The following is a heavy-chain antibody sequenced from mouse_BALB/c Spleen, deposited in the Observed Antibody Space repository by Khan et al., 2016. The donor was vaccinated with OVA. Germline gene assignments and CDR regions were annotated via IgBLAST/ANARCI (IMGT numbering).Heavy chain of an antibody. Sequence: EVQLQQSGTVLARPGASVKMSCKASGYTFTSYWMHWVKQRPGQGLEWIGEIYPGSTDTYYNQKFKGKATLTAVTSTSTAYMQLSSLTTEDSAVYYGTRRNWGVAAFVYWGQGTLVTVSA. D-gene: IGHD4-1*01. CDR1: GYTFTSYW. J-gene: IGHJ3*01. CDR2: IYPGSTDT. V-gene: IGHV1-5*01. CDR3: TRRNWGVAAFVY.